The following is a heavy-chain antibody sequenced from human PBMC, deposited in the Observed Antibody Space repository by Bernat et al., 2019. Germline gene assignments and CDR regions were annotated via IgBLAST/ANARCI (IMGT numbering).Heavy chain of an antibody. V-gene: IGHV1-69*04. CDR2: IIPILGIA. Sequence: QVQLVQSGAEVKKPGSSVKVSCKASGGTFSSYAISWVRQAPGQGLEWMGRIIPILGIANYAQKFQGRVTITADNSTSTAYMELSSLRSEDTAVYYCARPKYYYDSSGYYYYGMDVWGQGTTVTVSS. CDR3: ARPKYYYDSSGYYYYGMDV. CDR1: GGTFSSYA. J-gene: IGHJ6*02. D-gene: IGHD3-22*01.